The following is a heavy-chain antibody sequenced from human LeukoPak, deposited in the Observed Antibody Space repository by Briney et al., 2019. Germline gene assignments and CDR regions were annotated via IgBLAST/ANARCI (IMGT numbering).Heavy chain of an antibody. CDR2: IKQDGSEK. Sequence: GGSLRLSCAASGFTFSSYWMSWVRQAPGKGLEWVANIKQDGSEKYYVDSVKGRFTISRDNAKNSLYLQMNSLRAEDTAVYYCARRFDYYDRGYYYYYYMDVWGRGTTVTISS. D-gene: IGHD3-22*01. CDR3: ARRFDYYDRGYYYYYYMDV. J-gene: IGHJ6*03. V-gene: IGHV3-7*01. CDR1: GFTFSSYW.